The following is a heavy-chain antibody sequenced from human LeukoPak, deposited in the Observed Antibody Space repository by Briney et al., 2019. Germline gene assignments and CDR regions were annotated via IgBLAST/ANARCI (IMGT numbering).Heavy chain of an antibody. V-gene: IGHV5-51*01. CDR2: IYPGDSDT. J-gene: IGHJ3*02. CDR1: GYSFTSYW. D-gene: IGHD2-15*01. CDR3: ARQLYCSGGSCYSVPDAFDI. Sequence: GESLKISCKGSGYSFTSYWIGWVRQMPGKGLEWMGLIYPGDSDTRYSPSFQGQVTISADKSISTAYLQWSSLKASDTAMYYCARQLYCSGGSCYSVPDAFDIWGQGTMVTVSS.